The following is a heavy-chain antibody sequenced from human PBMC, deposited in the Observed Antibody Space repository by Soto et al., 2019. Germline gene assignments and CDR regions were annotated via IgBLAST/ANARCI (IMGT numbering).Heavy chain of an antibody. CDR2: IKEDGSEK. V-gene: IGHV3-7*05. CDR3: ARDEGEFCSGWSCFYRH. J-gene: IGHJ4*02. D-gene: IGHD3-3*01. Sequence: EVLLVESGGGLVQPGGSLRLSCAASSFTFSSYWMSWVRQAPGKGLEWVANIKEDGSEKYYLDSVRGRFTISIDNAENSLYLHIRSLSAEDTAVYYCARDEGEFCSGWSCFYRHGGQGTLVSVSS. CDR1: SFTFSSYW.